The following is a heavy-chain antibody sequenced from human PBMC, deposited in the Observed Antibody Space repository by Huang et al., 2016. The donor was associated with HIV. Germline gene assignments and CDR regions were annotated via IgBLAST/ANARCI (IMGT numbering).Heavy chain of an antibody. CDR1: GYIFTDYY. CDR2: VNPKSGAT. Sequence: QVQLVQSGAEVKKPGASVKVSCRTSGYIFTDYYIHWVRQATGRGLEWMGWVNPKSGATNRAQRVQGRLHMTTDTSTSAVYMELANLRSDDTAVYYCARAVVRGLIIRFDPWGQGTLVTVSS. CDR3: ARAVVRGLIIRFDP. D-gene: IGHD3-10*01. J-gene: IGHJ5*02. V-gene: IGHV1-2*02.